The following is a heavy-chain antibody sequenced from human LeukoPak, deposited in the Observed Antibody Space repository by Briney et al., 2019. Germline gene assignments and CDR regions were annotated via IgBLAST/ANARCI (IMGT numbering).Heavy chain of an antibody. D-gene: IGHD3-10*01. J-gene: IGHJ4*02. CDR2: ISGSGGST. V-gene: IGHV3-23*01. Sequence: GGSLRLSCAASGFTFSSYAMSWVRQAPGKGLEWVSAISGSGGSTYYADSVKGRFTISRDNSKNTLYLQMNSLRAEDTAVYYCAKFTGPSPLPEYYYGSVHYFDYWGQGTLVTVSS. CDR3: AKFTGPSPLPEYYYGSVHYFDY. CDR1: GFTFSSYA.